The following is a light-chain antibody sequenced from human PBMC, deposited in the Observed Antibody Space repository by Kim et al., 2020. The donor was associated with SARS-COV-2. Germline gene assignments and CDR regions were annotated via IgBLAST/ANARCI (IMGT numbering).Light chain of an antibody. V-gene: IGKV1-33*01. Sequence: DIQMTQSPSSLSASVGDRVTITCRASQDISNYLDWYQQKPGKAPKLLIYAASNLETGVPSRFSGSGSGTDFTFTISSLQPEDIATYYCQQYNSLPITFGPGTKVDIK. CDR3: QQYNSLPIT. CDR1: QDISNY. CDR2: AAS. J-gene: IGKJ3*01.